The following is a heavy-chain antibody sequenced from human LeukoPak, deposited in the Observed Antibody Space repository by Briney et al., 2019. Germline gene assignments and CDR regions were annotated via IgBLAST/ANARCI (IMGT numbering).Heavy chain of an antibody. CDR2: IYYSGST. Sequence: PSETLSLTCTVSGGSISNNYWSWIRQPPGKGLEWIGYIYYSGSTNYNPSLKSRVTISIDTSNNQFSLKLTSVTAADTAVYYCATFSGYFDYWGQGILVTVSS. CDR1: GGSISNNY. CDR3: ATFSGYFDY. D-gene: IGHD6-19*01. V-gene: IGHV4-59*08. J-gene: IGHJ4*02.